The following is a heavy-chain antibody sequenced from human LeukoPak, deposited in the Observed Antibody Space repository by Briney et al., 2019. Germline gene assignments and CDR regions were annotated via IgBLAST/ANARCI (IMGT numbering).Heavy chain of an antibody. CDR1: GFTVNSNY. CDR3: ARGLSDNCFDP. Sequence: GSLRLSCAASGFTVNSNYMTWVRQAPGKGLEWVSVIQSGGSTYYADSVKGRFTISRDNSKNSLYLQMNSLRAEDTAVYYCARGLSDNCFDPWGQGTLVTVSS. V-gene: IGHV3-66*01. D-gene: IGHD2-21*01. CDR2: IQSGGST. J-gene: IGHJ5*02.